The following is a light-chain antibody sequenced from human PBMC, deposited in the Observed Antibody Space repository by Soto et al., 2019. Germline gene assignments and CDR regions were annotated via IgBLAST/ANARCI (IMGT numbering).Light chain of an antibody. CDR1: GSNIGRNF. J-gene: IGLJ1*01. CDR2: DNN. V-gene: IGLV1-51*01. CDR3: GTWDSRLSVYV. Sequence: QSALTQPPSVSAAPGQKVTISCSGSGSNIGRNFVSWYQQFPGTAPILLIYDNNKRPSGIPDRFSVSKSGSSATLGITGLQTGDEADYYCGTWDSRLSVYVFGTGTKLTVL.